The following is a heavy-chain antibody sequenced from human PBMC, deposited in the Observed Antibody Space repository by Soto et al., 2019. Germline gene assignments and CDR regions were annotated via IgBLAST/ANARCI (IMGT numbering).Heavy chain of an antibody. CDR1: GFTFSTYS. J-gene: IGHJ4*02. CDR3: ASHDYGDYVDY. CDR2: ISSGSSTI. Sequence: EVQLVESGGGVVQPGGSLRLSCAASGFTFSTYSMNWVRQAPGKGLEWVSYISSGSSTISYADSVKGRFTISRDNAKKSLYLQMNSLRAEHTAVYYCASHDYGDYVDYWGQGTLVTVSS. V-gene: IGHV3-48*01. D-gene: IGHD4-17*01.